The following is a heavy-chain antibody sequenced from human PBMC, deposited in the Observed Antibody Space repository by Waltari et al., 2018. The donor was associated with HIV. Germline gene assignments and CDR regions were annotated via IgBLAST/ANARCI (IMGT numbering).Heavy chain of an antibody. V-gene: IGHV3-21*02. CDR2: SSRENREA. CDR3: VRDDPGYEPIDY. Sequence: VRLMESGGGLVEPGGSLTISCAASGFTFTQYTMNWIRQIPGKGLEWLASSSRENREAYFIDSIKGLFTISRDNAANSVFLHMDRLRVDDTARYFCVRDDPGYEPIDYWGRGTLVTVSS. D-gene: IGHD2-2*01. J-gene: IGHJ4*02. CDR1: GFTFTQYT.